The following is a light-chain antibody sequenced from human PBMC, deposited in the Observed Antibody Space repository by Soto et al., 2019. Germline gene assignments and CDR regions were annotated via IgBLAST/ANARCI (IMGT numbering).Light chain of an antibody. Sequence: ASVGDRVTITCRASQSISSWLAWYQQXPGKXXXXXXYDASNLETGVPSRFSGSGSGTDFTLNISSLQPEDFATYYCLQDYNYPWTFGQGTKVDI. CDR3: LQDYNYPWT. V-gene: IGKV1-5*01. J-gene: IGKJ1*01. CDR1: QSISSW. CDR2: DAS.